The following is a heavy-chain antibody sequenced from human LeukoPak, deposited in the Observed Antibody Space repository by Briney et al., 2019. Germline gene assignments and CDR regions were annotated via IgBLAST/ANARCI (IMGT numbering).Heavy chain of an antibody. CDR3: ARGPLRGATNFQH. CDR1: GGSISSYY. Sequence: SETLSLTCTVSGGSISSYYWSWIRQPPGKGLEWIGYIYYSRSTNYNPSLKSRVTISVDTSKNQFSLKLSSVTAADTAVYYCARGPLRGATNFQHWGQGTLVTVSS. J-gene: IGHJ1*01. V-gene: IGHV4-59*01. D-gene: IGHD1-26*01. CDR2: IYYSRST.